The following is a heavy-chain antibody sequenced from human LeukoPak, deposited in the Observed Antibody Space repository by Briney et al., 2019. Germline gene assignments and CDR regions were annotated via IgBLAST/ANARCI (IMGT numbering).Heavy chain of an antibody. V-gene: IGHV4-59*01. Sequence: PSETLSLTCTVSGGSISSYYWSWIRQPPGKGLEWIGYIYYSGGTNYNPSLKSRVTISVDTSKNQFSLKLSSVTAADTAVYYCARMYYYDSSGYYYSYYYYYYMDVWGKGTTVTVSS. CDR2: IYYSGGT. J-gene: IGHJ6*03. D-gene: IGHD3-22*01. CDR1: GGSISSYY. CDR3: ARMYYYDSSGYYYSYYYYYYMDV.